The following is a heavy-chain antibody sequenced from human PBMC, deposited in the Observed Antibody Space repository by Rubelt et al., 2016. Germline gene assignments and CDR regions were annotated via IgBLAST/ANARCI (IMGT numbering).Heavy chain of an antibody. D-gene: IGHD2-2*01. CDR2: MHNSGTT. CDR3: AGHSRVIPTAICAFDI. J-gene: IGHJ3*02. V-gene: IGHV4-39*01. Sequence: QLQLQESGPGLVKPSDILSLTCIVSGGFISSSAYYWGWVRQPPGKGLEWIGSMHNSGTTSYGSSLRSRVHVSVDTSKNQFSLKMPAVTAADTAVYYCAGHSRVIPTAICAFDIWGQGTMVTVSS. CDR1: GGFISSSAYY.